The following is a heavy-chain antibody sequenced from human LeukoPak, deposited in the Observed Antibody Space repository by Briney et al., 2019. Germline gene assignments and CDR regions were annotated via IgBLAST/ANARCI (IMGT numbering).Heavy chain of an antibody. CDR2: IRYDGSNK. D-gene: IGHD6-6*01. J-gene: IGHJ1*01. Sequence: GGSLRLSCGASGFTFSNYGMHWVRQAPGKGLEWVTFIRYDGSNKYYADSVKGRFTVSRDNSKNTLYLQMNSLRPEDTAVYNCVKRDIQYTSSSGGTFQHWGQGTLVTVSS. CDR1: GFTFSNYG. V-gene: IGHV3-30*02. CDR3: VKRDIQYTSSSGGTFQH.